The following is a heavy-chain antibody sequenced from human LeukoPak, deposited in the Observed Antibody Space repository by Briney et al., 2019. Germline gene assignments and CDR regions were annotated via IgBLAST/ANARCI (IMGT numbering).Heavy chain of an antibody. CDR3: ARDLTTVTKGLDI. D-gene: IGHD2-8*01. CDR2: VSSIGPT. J-gene: IGHJ3*02. V-gene: IGHV4-59*11. CDR1: GDSISTHY. Sequence: SETLSLTCTISGDSISTHYWTWIRQSPGKGLEWIGYVSSIGPTNYNPSLKSRVTISVDTSKNHFSLRLRSLTAADTAVYYCARDLTTVTKGLDIWGQGTVVTVSS.